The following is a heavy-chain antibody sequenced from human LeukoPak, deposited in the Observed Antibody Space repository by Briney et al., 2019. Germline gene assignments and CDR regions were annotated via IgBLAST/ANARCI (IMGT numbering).Heavy chain of an antibody. Sequence: SGPTLVNPTETLTLTCSFSGFSLSTSGVGVGWIRQHPEKALEWLALLYWHDDKRYSPSLKSRLTITKDTSKDQVVLTMTNMDPVDTATYYCAHTTTTTYGYDFWGQGTLVTVSS. D-gene: IGHD5-18*01. CDR1: GFSLSTSGVG. V-gene: IGHV2-5*01. J-gene: IGHJ4*02. CDR2: LYWHDDK. CDR3: AHTTTTTYGYDF.